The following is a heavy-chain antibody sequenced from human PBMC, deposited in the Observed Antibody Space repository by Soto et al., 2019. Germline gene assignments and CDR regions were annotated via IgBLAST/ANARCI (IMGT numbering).Heavy chain of an antibody. CDR1: GFTFSSYA. CDR2: ISGSGGST. D-gene: IGHD1-7*01. CDR3: AKDRSTAGVTGTTMDFVY. J-gene: IGHJ4*02. V-gene: IGHV3-23*01. Sequence: PGGSLRLSCAASGFTFSSYAMSWVRQAPGNGLEWVSAISGSGGSTYYADSVKGRFTISRDNSKNTLYLQMNSLRAEDTAVYYCAKDRSTAGVTGTTMDFVYWGQGTLVTVSS.